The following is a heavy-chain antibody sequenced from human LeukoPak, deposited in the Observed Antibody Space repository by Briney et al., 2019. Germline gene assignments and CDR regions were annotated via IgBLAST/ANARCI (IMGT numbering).Heavy chain of an antibody. V-gene: IGHV4-4*02. J-gene: IGHJ4*02. CDR1: GGSISSNNW. Sequence: SETLSLTCAVSGGSISSNNWWSWIRQPPGKGLEGIGEIYHSGSTNYDPSHTSRVNIPIDKPKRQVSVKPNSGTAADTAVYYCARDGNSGSHTRVFDYWGQGTLVTVSS. CDR3: ARDGNSGSHTRVFDY. D-gene: IGHD1-26*01. CDR2: IYHSGST.